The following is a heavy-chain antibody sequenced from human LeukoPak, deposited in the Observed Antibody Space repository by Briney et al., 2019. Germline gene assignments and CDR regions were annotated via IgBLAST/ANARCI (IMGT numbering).Heavy chain of an antibody. V-gene: IGHV3-7*05. CDR3: ATDRGFGWYGQFHH. CDR2: INQDGSEK. CDR1: GFTFSSSW. Sequence: SGGSLRLSCAASGFTFSSSWMSWVRQAPGKGLEWVADINQDGSEKYYVDSVRGRFSISRDNANNSLYLQMNSLRAEDTAVLYCATDRGFGWYGQFHHWGQGTLVTVSS. D-gene: IGHD6-19*01. J-gene: IGHJ1*01.